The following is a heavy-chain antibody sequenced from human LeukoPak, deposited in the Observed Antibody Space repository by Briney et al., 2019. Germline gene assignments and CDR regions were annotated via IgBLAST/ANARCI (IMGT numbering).Heavy chain of an antibody. J-gene: IGHJ6*02. CDR2: ISWNSGSI. V-gene: IGHV3-9*01. D-gene: IGHD6-19*01. CDR3: TKDRAVAPYYYYGMDV. CDR1: GFNFDDYA. Sequence: PGRSLRLSCAASGFNFDDYAMHWVRQAPGKGLEWVSGISWNSGSIDYADSVKGRFTISRDNARNSLYLQMNSLRAEDTALYYCTKDRAVAPYYYYGMDVWGQGTTVTVSS.